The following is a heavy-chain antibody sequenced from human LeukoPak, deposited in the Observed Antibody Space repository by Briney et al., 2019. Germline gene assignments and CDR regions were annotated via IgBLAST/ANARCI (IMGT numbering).Heavy chain of an antibody. V-gene: IGHV5-51*01. J-gene: IGHJ4*02. CDR2: IYPGDSDT. Sequence: GESLKISCKGSGYSFTSYWIGGVRQMPGKGLEWMGIIYPGDSDTRYSPSFQGQVTISAAKSISTAYLQWSSLKASDTAMYYCASSVGGAAAGTYYFDYWGQGTLVTVSS. CDR3: ASSVGGAAAGTYYFDY. CDR1: GYSFTSYW. D-gene: IGHD6-13*01.